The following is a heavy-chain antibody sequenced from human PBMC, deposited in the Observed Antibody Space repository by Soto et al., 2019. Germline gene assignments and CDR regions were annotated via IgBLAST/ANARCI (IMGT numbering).Heavy chain of an antibody. CDR1: GGSISSGGYS. CDR3: ARVPDR. D-gene: IGHD2-2*01. J-gene: IGHJ5*02. CDR2: IYHSGST. Sequence: QLQLQESGSGLVKPSQTLSLTCAVSGGSISSGGYSWSWIRQPPGKDLEWIGYIYHSGSTHCNPSPKSRATIAVDRHKNQFSLKLSSVTAAETAVYYCARVPDRWGQGTLVTVSS. V-gene: IGHV4-30-2*01.